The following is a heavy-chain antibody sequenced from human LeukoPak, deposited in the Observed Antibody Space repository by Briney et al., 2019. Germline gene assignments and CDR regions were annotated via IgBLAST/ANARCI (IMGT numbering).Heavy chain of an antibody. CDR2: INPSGGST. V-gene: IGHV1-46*01. CDR1: GYTFTSYY. D-gene: IGHD2-2*01. Sequence: ASVKVSCKASGYTFTSYYMHWVRQAPGQGLEWMGIINPSGGSTSYAQKFQGRVTMTRDTSTSTVYMELSSLRSEDTAVYYCARDVGEYCSSTSCYGYYYYYMDVWGKGTTVTVSS. J-gene: IGHJ6*03. CDR3: ARDVGEYCSSTSCYGYYYYYMDV.